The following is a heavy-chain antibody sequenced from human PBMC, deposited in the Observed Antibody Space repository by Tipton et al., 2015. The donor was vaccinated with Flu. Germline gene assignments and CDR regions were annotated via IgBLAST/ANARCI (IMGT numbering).Heavy chain of an antibody. CDR2: IYTSGST. V-gene: IGHV4-61*09. J-gene: IGHJ5*02. D-gene: IGHD4-17*01. CDR1: GGSISSSSYY. Sequence: TLSLTCTVSGGSISSSSYYWTWIRQPAGKGLEWIGQIYTSGSTKYNPSIKSRVTMSLDTSKNQFSLKMSSVTAADTAMYYCARDYGDLNWFDPWGQGTLVTVSS. CDR3: ARDYGDLNWFDP.